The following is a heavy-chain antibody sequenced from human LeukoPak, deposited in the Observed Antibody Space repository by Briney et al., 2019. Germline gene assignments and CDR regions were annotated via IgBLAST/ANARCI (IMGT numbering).Heavy chain of an antibody. V-gene: IGHV4-34*01. CDR2: INHSGST. J-gene: IGHJ6*03. CDR1: GGSFSGYY. Sequence: SETLSLACAVYGGSFSGYYWSWIRQPPGKGLEWIGEINHSGSTNYNPSLKSRVTISVDTSKNQFSLKLSSVTAADTAVYYCARGGIGVRGYSYGYHLDYMDVWGKGTTVTVSS. CDR3: ARGGIGVRGYSYGYHLDYMDV. D-gene: IGHD5-18*01.